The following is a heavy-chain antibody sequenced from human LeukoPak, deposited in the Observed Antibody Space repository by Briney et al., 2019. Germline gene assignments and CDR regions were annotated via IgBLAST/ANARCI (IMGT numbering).Heavy chain of an antibody. Sequence: ASVKVSCKASGYTFSTYGINWMRQAPGQGLEWVGWINTNTGNPVYAQGFTGRFVFSLDTSASTAYLEISSLRTEDIAVYYCARDMSYALDAFDIWGQGTMVTVSS. D-gene: IGHD1-26*01. J-gene: IGHJ3*02. CDR1: GYTFSTYG. CDR3: ARDMSYALDAFDI. V-gene: IGHV7-4-1*02. CDR2: INTNTGNP.